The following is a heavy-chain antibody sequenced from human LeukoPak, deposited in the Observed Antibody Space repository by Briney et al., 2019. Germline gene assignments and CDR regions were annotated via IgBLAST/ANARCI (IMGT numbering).Heavy chain of an antibody. J-gene: IGHJ4*02. CDR2: ISYDGSNK. V-gene: IGHV3-30*04. CDR1: GFTFSSYA. D-gene: IGHD6-13*01. CDR3: ARGGIAAYTSHFDY. Sequence: AGGSLRLSCAASGFTFSSYAMHWVRQAPGKGLEWVAVISYDGSNKYYADSVKGRFTISRDNSKNTLYLQMNSLRAEDTAVYYCARGGIAAYTSHFDYWGQGTLVTVSS.